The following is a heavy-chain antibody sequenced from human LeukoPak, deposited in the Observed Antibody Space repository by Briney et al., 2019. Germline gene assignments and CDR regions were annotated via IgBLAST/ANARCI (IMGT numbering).Heavy chain of an antibody. Sequence: GGSLRLSCAASGFTFSSYWMHWVRQAPGKGLEWVAFIRYDGSNKYYADSVKGRFTISRDNSKNTLYLQMNSLRAEDTAVYYCAKDPADIVVVPAAMYYYYYMDVWGKGTTVTVSS. CDR2: IRYDGSNK. V-gene: IGHV3-30*02. J-gene: IGHJ6*03. CDR3: AKDPADIVVVPAAMYYYYYMDV. D-gene: IGHD2-2*01. CDR1: GFTFSSYW.